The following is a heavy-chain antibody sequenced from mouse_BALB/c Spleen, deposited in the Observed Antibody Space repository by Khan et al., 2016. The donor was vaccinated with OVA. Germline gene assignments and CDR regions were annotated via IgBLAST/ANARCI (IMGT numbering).Heavy chain of an antibody. D-gene: IGHD3-2*02. Sequence: QVRLQQSGPELVKPGASVKMSCKASGYTFTDFLLSWVKQRTGQGLEWIGEIYPGSGYTYYNEKFKGKATLTSDKSSNTAYIQLSSLTSEDSAVYFCARAGYGGFAYWGPGTLVTVSA. J-gene: IGHJ3*01. CDR3: ARAGYGGFAY. CDR1: GYTFTDFL. CDR2: IYPGSGYT. V-gene: IGHV1-81*01.